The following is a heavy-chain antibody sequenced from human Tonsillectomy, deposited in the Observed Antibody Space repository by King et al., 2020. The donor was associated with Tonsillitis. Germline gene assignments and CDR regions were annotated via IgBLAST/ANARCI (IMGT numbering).Heavy chain of an antibody. D-gene: IGHD1-26*01. CDR2: IYSGGST. CDR3: KVGASPYYYYYMDG. V-gene: IGHV3-53*01. Sequence: VQLVESGGGLIQPGGSLRLSCAASGFTVSSNYMSWVRQAPGKGLEWVSVIYSGGSTYYADSVKGRFTISRDNSKNTLYLQMNSLRAEDTAVYYCKVGASPYYYYYMDGWGKGTTVTVSS. CDR1: GFTVSSNY. J-gene: IGHJ6*03.